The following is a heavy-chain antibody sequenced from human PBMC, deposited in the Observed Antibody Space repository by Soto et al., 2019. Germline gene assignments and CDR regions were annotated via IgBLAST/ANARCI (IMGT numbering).Heavy chain of an antibody. CDR3: ARGNPFTIFFLGRVNYYYYMDV. D-gene: IGHD3-3*01. J-gene: IGHJ6*03. CDR1: GGSFSGYY. CDR2: INHSGST. Sequence: QVQLQQWGAGLLKPSETLSLTCAVYGGSFSGYYWSWIRQPPGKGLEWIGEINHSGSTNYNPSLKSRFTISVDTSKNQFSLKLSSVTAADTAVYYCARGNPFTIFFLGRVNYYYYMDVWGKGTTVTVSS. V-gene: IGHV4-34*01.